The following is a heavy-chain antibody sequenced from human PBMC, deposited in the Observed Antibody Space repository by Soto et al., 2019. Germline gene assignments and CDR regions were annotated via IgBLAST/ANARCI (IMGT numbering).Heavy chain of an antibody. CDR2: IYWNDDK. CDR3: AHRYPNTVVTTGWFEH. CDR1: GFSLSTSLVC. Sequence: SGPTRFNPTHSLTLTCTFSGFSLSTSLVCLVLIRHPPGKALEWLALIYWNDDKRYSPSLKSRLTITKDTSKNQVVLTMTNMDPVDKETYYCAHRYPNTVVTTGWFEHWGKGTMVNVSS. D-gene: IGHD4-4*01. J-gene: IGHJ5*02. V-gene: IGHV2-5*01.